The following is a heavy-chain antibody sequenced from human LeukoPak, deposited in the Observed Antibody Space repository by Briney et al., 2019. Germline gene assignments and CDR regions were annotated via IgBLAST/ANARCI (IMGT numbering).Heavy chain of an antibody. V-gene: IGHV4-61*01. Sequence: PSETLSLTCTVSGGSISSGSYYWSWIRQPPGKGLEWIGYIYYSGSTNYNPSLKSRVTISVDTSKNQFSLKLSSVTAADTAVYYCARGRPSGYYYYYMDVWGKGTTVTVSS. CDR1: GGSISSGSYY. D-gene: IGHD3-10*01. J-gene: IGHJ6*03. CDR3: ARGRPSGYYYYYMDV. CDR2: IYYSGST.